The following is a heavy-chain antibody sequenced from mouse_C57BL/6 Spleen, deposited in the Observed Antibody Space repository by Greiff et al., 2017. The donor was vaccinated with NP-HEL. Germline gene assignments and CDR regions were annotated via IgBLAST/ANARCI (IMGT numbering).Heavy chain of an antibody. CDR1: GYTFTSYW. J-gene: IGHJ4*01. D-gene: IGHD2-3*01. V-gene: IGHV1-7*01. CDR3: ATSYDPKAMDY. CDR2: INPSSGYT. Sequence: QVQLKESGAELAKPGASVKLSCKASGYTFTSYWMHWVKQRPGQGLEWIGYINPSSGYTKYNQKFKDKDTLTADKSSSTAYMQLSSLTYEDAAVYYCATSYDPKAMDYWGKGTSVTVSS.